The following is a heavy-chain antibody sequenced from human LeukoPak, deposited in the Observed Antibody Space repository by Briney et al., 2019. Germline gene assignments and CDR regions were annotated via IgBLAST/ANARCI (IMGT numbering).Heavy chain of an antibody. CDR3: ARQTVNRFDP. V-gene: IGHV1-46*01. CDR2: VNPSGGAT. J-gene: IGHJ5*02. CDR1: GYTFTSYH. Sequence: ASVKVSCKASGYTFTSYHIHWVRQAPGQGLEWMGIVNPSGGATRYAQKFQGRVTMTGDTSTSTFYMELSSLRPEDTAVYYCARQTVNRFDPWGQGTLVTVSS.